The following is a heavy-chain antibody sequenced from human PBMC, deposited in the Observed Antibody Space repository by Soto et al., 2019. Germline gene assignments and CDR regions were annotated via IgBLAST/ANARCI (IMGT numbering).Heavy chain of an antibody. D-gene: IGHD3-16*01. CDR2: INPDTGGA. V-gene: IGHV1-2*02. J-gene: IGHJ4*02. CDR1: GYTFTAYY. CDR3: ARDPIGGGDPYYFDY. Sequence: QVQLVQSGAEVRKPGASVKVSCRSYGYTFTAYYLYWVRQTPGLGLEWLGGINPDTGGADIAPKFKGKSTMTRDTSINTAYMQLPRLTSDDTAVYYWARDPIGGGDPYYFDYWGQGTLVTVSS.